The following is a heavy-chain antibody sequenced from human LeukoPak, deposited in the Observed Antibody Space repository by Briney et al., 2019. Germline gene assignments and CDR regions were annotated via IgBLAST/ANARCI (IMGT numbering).Heavy chain of an antibody. D-gene: IGHD6-13*01. V-gene: IGHV1-2*02. J-gene: IGHJ6*03. Sequence: SVKVSCKASGYTFTGYYMHWVRQAPGQGLEWMGWINPNSGGTNYAQKFQGRVTMTRDTSISTAYMELSRLRSDDTAVYYCARPARYSSRWYVGYYMDVWGKGTTVTVSS. CDR1: GYTFTGYY. CDR3: ARPARYSSRWYVGYYMDV. CDR2: INPNSGGT.